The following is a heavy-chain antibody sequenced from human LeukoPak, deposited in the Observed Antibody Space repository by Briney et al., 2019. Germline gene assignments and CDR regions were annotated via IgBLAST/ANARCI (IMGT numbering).Heavy chain of an antibody. V-gene: IGHV3-30*02. CDR2: IRYDGNNK. Sequence: GGPLRLSCAASGFTFSSSDMHWVRQAPGKGLEWVAFIRYDGNNKYYADSVKGRLTITRGNSKNTLYLQMNSLRAADTAVYYCAKGYRNHLLILLDSWGQGTLVTVSS. CDR3: AKGYRNHLLILLDS. J-gene: IGHJ5*01. CDR1: GFTFSSSD. D-gene: IGHD3-16*01.